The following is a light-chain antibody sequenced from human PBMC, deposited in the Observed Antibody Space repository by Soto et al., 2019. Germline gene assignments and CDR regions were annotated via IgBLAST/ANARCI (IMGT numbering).Light chain of an antibody. J-gene: IGKJ1*01. V-gene: IGKV3-20*01. CDR1: QSVSNNY. CDR3: QQYGSSGT. CDR2: GAS. Sequence: EIVFTQSPGTLALSPGERARLSCRASQSVSNNYLAWYQQKPGQAPRLLIYGASNRATGIPDRFSGSGSGTDFTLTISRLEPEDFAVYYCQQYGSSGTFGQGTKV.